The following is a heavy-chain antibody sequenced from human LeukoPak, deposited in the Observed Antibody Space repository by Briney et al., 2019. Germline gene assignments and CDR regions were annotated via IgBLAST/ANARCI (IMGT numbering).Heavy chain of an antibody. D-gene: IGHD2-2*01. CDR3: ARDRCSSISCYFDY. CDR2: ISSSGKTA. Sequence: GGSLRLSCVASGFTFSSYEMNWVRQAPGKGLEWLSYISSSGKTAYYADSVKGRFTISRDNAKNSLYLEMNSLRAEDTAVYYCARDRCSSISCYFDYWGQGTLVTVSS. CDR1: GFTFSSYE. V-gene: IGHV3-48*03. J-gene: IGHJ4*02.